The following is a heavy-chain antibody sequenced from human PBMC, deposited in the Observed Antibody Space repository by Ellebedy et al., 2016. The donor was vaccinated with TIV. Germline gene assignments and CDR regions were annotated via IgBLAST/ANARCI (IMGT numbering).Heavy chain of an antibody. D-gene: IGHD3-10*01. J-gene: IGHJ5*02. CDR1: GGSFSGYY. Sequence: MPSETLSLTCAVYGGSFSGYYWSWIRQPPGKGLEWIGEINHSGSTNYNPSLKSRVTISVDTSKNQFSLKLSSVTAADTAVYYCAREGSSRYYGSGSYKKAGNWFDPWGQGTLVTVSS. CDR2: INHSGST. CDR3: AREGSSRYYGSGSYKKAGNWFDP. V-gene: IGHV4-34*01.